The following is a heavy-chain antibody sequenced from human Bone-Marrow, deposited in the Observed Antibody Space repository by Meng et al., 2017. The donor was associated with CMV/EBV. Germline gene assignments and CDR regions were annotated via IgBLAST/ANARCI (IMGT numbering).Heavy chain of an antibody. D-gene: IGHD3-10*01. J-gene: IGHJ4*02. CDR1: GYTFTSYY. CDR2: INPSGGST. V-gene: IGHV1-46*01. Sequence: ASVKVSCKASGYTFTSYYMHWVRQAPGQGLEWMGIINPSGGSTSYAQNFQGRVTMTRDTSISTAYMDLSRLTSDDTAVYYCARWLGISGFFDYWGQGTLVTVSS. CDR3: ARWLGISGFFDY.